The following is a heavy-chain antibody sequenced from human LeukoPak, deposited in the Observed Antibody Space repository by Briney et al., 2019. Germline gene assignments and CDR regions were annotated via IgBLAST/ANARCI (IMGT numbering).Heavy chain of an antibody. V-gene: IGHV3-23*01. CDR1: GFTFANYG. CDR3: AKPIYGSGSYGYFDY. D-gene: IGHD3-10*01. CDR2: LSNSADTT. Sequence: GGSLRLSCAASGFTFANYGMSWVRQAPGKGLEWVSSLSNSADTTYYADSARGRFTISRDNSKNTLYLQIDSLRAEDTAVYYCAKPIYGSGSYGYFDYWGQGTLVTVSS. J-gene: IGHJ4*02.